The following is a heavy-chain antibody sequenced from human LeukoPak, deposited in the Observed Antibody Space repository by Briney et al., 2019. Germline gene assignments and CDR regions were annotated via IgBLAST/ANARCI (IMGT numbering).Heavy chain of an antibody. D-gene: IGHD3-16*01. CDR3: ARDRYDYVWGGQTGHDY. Sequence: KSGGSLRLSCAASRFTFSSYSMNWVRQAPGKGLEWVSSISSSSSYIYYADSVKGRFTISRDNAKNSLYLQMNSLRAEDTAVYYCARDRYDYVWGGQTGHDYWGQGTLVTVSS. V-gene: IGHV3-21*01. CDR1: RFTFSSYS. J-gene: IGHJ4*02. CDR2: ISSSSSYI.